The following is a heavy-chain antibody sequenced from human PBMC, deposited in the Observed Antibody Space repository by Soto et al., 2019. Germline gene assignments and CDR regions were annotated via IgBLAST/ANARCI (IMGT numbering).Heavy chain of an antibody. J-gene: IGHJ6*02. CDR1: GDSISNFY. CDR3: ARGGGYDFSEQQAPPKDI. D-gene: IGHD3-3*01. Sequence: LSLTCTVSGDSISNFYWSWIRLSPGKRLEWIGYLYYTGSTNYNPSLKSRVTISVDTSKNQFTLNLSSVTVADTAVYYCARGGGYDFSEQQAPPKDIWGQGTTVTVSS. CDR2: LYYTGST. V-gene: IGHV4-59*01.